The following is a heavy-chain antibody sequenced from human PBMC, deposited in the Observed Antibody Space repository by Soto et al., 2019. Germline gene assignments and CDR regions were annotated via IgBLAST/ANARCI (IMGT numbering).Heavy chain of an antibody. CDR3: AALSGGSFVGGDAFDI. Sequence: NPSETLSLTCTVSGGSISSSSYYWGWIRQPPGKGLEWIGSIYYSGSTYYNPSLKSRVTISVDTSKNQFSLKLSSVTAADTAVYYCAALSGGSFVGGDAFDIWGQGTMVTVSS. CDR2: IYYSGST. V-gene: IGHV4-39*01. D-gene: IGHD2-15*01. CDR1: GGSISSSSYY. J-gene: IGHJ3*02.